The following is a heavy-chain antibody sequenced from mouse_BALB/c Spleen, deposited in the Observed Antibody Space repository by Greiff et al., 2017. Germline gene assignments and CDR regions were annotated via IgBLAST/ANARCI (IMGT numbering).Heavy chain of an antibody. Sequence: VQLQQSGAELVKPGASVKLSCTASGFNIKDTYMHWVKQRPEQGLEWIGRIDPANGNTKYDPKFQGKATITADTSSNTAYLQLSSLTSEDTAVYYCAREKLRQVVYAMDYWGQGTSVTVSS. V-gene: IGHV14-3*02. CDR2: IDPANGNT. CDR1: GFNIKDTY. CDR3: AREKLRQVVYAMDY. J-gene: IGHJ4*01. D-gene: IGHD2-4*01.